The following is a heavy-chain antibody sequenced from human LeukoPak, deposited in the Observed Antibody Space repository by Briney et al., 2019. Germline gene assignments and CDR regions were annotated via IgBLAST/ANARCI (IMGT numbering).Heavy chain of an antibody. CDR1: GFTFSSYW. J-gene: IGHJ4*02. D-gene: IGHD3-10*01. Sequence: GGSLRLSCGASGFTFSSYWMHWVRQAPGKGLVWISRINSDGSTTSYADSVKGRFTISRDNAKNTLYLQMNSLRAGDTAVYYCARGNYYGQDYWGQGTLVTVSS. V-gene: IGHV3-74*01. CDR2: INSDGSTT. CDR3: ARGNYYGQDY.